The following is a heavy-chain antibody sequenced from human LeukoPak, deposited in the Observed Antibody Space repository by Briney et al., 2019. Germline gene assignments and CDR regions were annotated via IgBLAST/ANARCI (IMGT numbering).Heavy chain of an antibody. CDR1: GGSISSYY. Sequence: SETLSLTCNVSGGSISSYYWSWVRQPPGKGLEWIGYIHHSGSTNYNPSLKSRVTISIDTSKNQFSLKLSSVTAADTAVYYCARSFEVGAKGRAYYYYYYGMDVWGQGTTVTVSS. D-gene: IGHD1-26*01. J-gene: IGHJ6*02. V-gene: IGHV4-59*08. CDR2: IHHSGST. CDR3: ARSFEVGAKGRAYYYYYYGMDV.